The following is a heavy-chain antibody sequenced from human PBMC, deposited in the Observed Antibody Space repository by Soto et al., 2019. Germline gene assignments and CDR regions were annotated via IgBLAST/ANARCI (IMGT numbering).Heavy chain of an antibody. D-gene: IGHD2-8*01. Sequence: EVQLLESGGGLVQPGGSLRLSCAVSGLTFRNHAMSWVRQAPGKGLEWVSTIAPIGYSTHYAGSVEGRFTISRDDSKSTLDLQMNSLRADDTAVYYCVSWVSPHFDYWCQGTLVSVSS. V-gene: IGHV3-23*01. CDR1: GLTFRNHA. CDR3: VSWVSPHFDY. CDR2: IAPIGYST. J-gene: IGHJ4*02.